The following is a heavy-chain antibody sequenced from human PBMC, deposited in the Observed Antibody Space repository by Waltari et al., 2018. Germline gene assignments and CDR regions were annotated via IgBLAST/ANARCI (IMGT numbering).Heavy chain of an antibody. J-gene: IGHJ3*01. Sequence: QVYLVESGGGVVQPGGSLRLSCLASGLPFPKYGMHWVRQSPGKGLEWVAFISYDGSKIYDADSVKGRFTISRDNANNILYLEMNSLRPEDTSIYYCAKDGDFSLPGYDAFDAWGQGTVVTVSS. CDR3: AKDGDFSLPGYDAFDA. CDR1: GLPFPKYG. V-gene: IGHV3-30*02. D-gene: IGHD4-17*01. CDR2: ISYDGSKI.